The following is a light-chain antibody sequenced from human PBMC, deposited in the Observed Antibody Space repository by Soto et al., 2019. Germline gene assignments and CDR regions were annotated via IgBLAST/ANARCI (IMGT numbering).Light chain of an antibody. CDR3: QQYGRSIT. CDR2: GTS. CDR1: QSVPRNY. J-gene: IGKJ5*01. V-gene: IGKV3-20*01. Sequence: EIVLTQSPGTLSLSPGERATLSRRASQSVPRNYLAWYQQKPGQAPRLLIYGTSSRATGIPDRFSGSGSGTDFTLTISRLEPEDFAVFYCQQYGRSITFGQGTRLEIK.